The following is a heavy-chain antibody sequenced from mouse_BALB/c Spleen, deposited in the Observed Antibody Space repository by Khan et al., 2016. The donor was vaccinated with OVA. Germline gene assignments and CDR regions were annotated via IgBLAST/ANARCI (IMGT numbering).Heavy chain of an antibody. Sequence: QLKQSGPELKKPGETVKISCKASGYTFTNYGMNWVRQAPGKGLKWMGWINTSTGEPTYADDFRGRFAFSLETSASTAFLQINNLKDEDTATYFCAKVRYSGTMDYWGQGTTVTVAS. CDR1: GYTFTNYG. D-gene: IGHD2-14*01. CDR2: INTSTGEP. J-gene: IGHJ4*01. V-gene: IGHV9-3-1*01. CDR3: AKVRYSGTMDY.